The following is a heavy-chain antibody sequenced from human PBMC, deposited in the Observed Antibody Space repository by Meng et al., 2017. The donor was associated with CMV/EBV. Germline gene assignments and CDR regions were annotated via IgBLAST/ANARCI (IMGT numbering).Heavy chain of an antibody. Sequence: QGELRDAGPGLVKPSQTLSLNCTVSGGSISSGDYYWSWIRQPPGKGLEWIGYIYYSGSTYYNPSLKSRVTISVDTSKNQFSLKLSSVTAADTAVYYCARTGEYPTFDYWGQGTLVTVSS. CDR2: IYYSGST. CDR3: ARTGEYPTFDY. J-gene: IGHJ4*02. CDR1: GGSISSGDYY. V-gene: IGHV4-30-4*08. D-gene: IGHD2/OR15-2a*01.